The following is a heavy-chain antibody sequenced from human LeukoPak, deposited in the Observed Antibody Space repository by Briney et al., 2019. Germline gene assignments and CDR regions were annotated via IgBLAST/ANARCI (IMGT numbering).Heavy chain of an antibody. J-gene: IGHJ5*02. D-gene: IGHD1-26*01. V-gene: IGHV1-18*01. CDR3: ARVRIVADQNNWFDP. Sequence: ASVKVSCKASGYTFTSYGISWARQAPGQGLEWMGWISAYNGNTNYAQKLQGRVTMTTDTSTSTAYMELRSLRSDDTAVYYCARVRIVADQNNWFDPWGQGTLVTVSS. CDR2: ISAYNGNT. CDR1: GYTFTSYG.